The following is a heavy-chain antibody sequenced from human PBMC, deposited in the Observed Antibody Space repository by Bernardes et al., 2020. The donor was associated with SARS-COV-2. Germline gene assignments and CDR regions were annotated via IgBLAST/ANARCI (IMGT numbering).Heavy chain of an antibody. CDR1: GFTFDDYA. V-gene: IGHV3-9*01. J-gene: IGHJ4*02. D-gene: IGHD5-18*01. CDR3: AKGTHGYSYGADY. CDR2: ISWNSGSI. Sequence: GGSLRLSCAASGFTFDDYAMHWVRQAPGKGLEWVSGISWNSGSIGYADSVKGRFTISRDNAKNSLYLQMNSLRAEDTALYYCAKGTHGYSYGADYWGQGTLVTVSS.